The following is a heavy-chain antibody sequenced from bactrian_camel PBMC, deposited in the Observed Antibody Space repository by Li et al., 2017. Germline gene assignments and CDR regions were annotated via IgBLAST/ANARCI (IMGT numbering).Heavy chain of an antibody. CDR2: IDLDDTT. Sequence: HVQLVESGGHSVQVGGSLRLSCVISEHRSNCMGWFRQAPGKDREGIAAIDLDDTTTYADSVEGRFIVSRDNAKNTVYLQMDNLRPDDTALYYCAAERTPHCKAAFQGLGLILAFTYGGQGTQVTV. V-gene: IGHV3S53*01. D-gene: IGHD1*01. J-gene: IGHJ4*01. CDR3: AAERTPHCKAAFQGLGLILAFTY. CDR1: EHRSNC.